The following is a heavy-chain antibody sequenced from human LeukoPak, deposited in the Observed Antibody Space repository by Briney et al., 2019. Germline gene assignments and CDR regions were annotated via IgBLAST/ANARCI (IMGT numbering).Heavy chain of an antibody. V-gene: IGHV3-7*01. CDR1: GFTFSTYW. D-gene: IGHD1-26*01. CDR2: INVDGSEK. J-gene: IGHJ4*02. CDR3: ARDAQRGSYYMVY. Sequence: GGSLRLSCAASGFTFSTYWVTWVRQAPGKGLEWVANINVDGSEKYYVDSVKGRFTISRDNAKNSLYLQMNSLTVEDTAVYYCARDAQRGSYYMVYWGQGTLVTVSS.